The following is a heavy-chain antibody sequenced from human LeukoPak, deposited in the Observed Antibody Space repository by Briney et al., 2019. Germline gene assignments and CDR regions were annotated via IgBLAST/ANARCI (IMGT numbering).Heavy chain of an antibody. CDR1: GGSISSYY. V-gene: IGHV4-59*08. D-gene: IGHD1-14*01. Sequence: SETLSLTCTVSGGSISSYYWSWIRQPPGKGLEWIGYIYYSGSTNYNPSLKSRVTISVDTSKNQFSLKLSSVTAADTAVYYCARRRNHYTIPTLQFDYWGQGTLVTVSS. CDR2: IYYSGST. CDR3: ARRRNHYTIPTLQFDY. J-gene: IGHJ4*02.